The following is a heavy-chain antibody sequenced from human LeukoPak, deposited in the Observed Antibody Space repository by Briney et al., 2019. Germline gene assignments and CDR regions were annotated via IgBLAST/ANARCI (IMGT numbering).Heavy chain of an antibody. D-gene: IGHD4-17*01. CDR1: GYTFTSYG. V-gene: IGHV1-18*01. J-gene: IGHJ4*02. CDR2: ISAYNGNT. CDR3: AKDGSQYTTVTTYLDY. Sequence: ASVKVSCKASGYTFTSYGISWVRQAPGQGLEWMGWISAYNGNTNYAQKLQGRVTMTTDTSTSTAYMELRSLRSDDTAVYYCAKDGSQYTTVTTYLDYWGQGTLVTVSS.